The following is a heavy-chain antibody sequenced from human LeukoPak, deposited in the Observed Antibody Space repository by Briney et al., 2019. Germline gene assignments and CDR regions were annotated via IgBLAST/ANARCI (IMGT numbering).Heavy chain of an antibody. CDR2: FSYSGST. V-gene: IGHV4-34*01. Sequence: SETLSLTCAVYGGSFSGYYWAWIRQPPGKGLEWIGSFSYSGSTYYNPSLKSRVTISVDTSRNQFSLKLSSVTAADTAVYYCARDQQVATTYYYYYMDVWGKGTTVTVSS. CDR3: ARDQQVATTYYYYYMDV. J-gene: IGHJ6*03. D-gene: IGHD5-12*01. CDR1: GGSFSGYY.